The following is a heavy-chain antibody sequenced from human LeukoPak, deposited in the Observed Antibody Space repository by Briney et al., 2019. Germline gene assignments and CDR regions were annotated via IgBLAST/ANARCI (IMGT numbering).Heavy chain of an antibody. CDR2: ISSSGSTI. D-gene: IGHD3-16*01. CDR1: GFTFSDYY. CDR3: ARDLGAAHFDY. Sequence: GGPLRLSCAASGFTFSDYYMSWLRLAPGKGLERVSYISSSGSTIYYADSVKGRFPISRDNAKNSLYLQMNSLRAEDTAVYYCARDLGAAHFDYWGQGTLVSVSS. V-gene: IGHV3-11*01. J-gene: IGHJ4*02.